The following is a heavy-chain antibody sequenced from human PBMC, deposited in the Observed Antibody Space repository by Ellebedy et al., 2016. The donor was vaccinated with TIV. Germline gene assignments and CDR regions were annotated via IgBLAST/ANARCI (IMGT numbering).Heavy chain of an antibody. V-gene: IGHV1-69*13. D-gene: IGHD3-22*01. Sequence: AASVKVSCKASGGTFNNYAINWVRQAPGQGLEWMGGIIPIFVTPNYARKFLGRVTITADESTRTAYMEMSGLRSEETAVYYCARFSEGSSGPDYWGQGTLVTVSS. CDR2: IIPIFVTP. J-gene: IGHJ4*02. CDR1: GGTFNNYA. CDR3: ARFSEGSSGPDY.